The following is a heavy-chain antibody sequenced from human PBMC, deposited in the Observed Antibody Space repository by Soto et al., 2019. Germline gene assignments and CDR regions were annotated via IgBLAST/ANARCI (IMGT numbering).Heavy chain of an antibody. CDR1: GYTFTNYG. Sequence: QVQLVQSGAEVKKPGASVKVSCKASGYTFTNYGITWVRQAPGQGLEWMGWISVYSGNTDYPQKLQGRVTLTRDTSTTTAYMEVRGLRFDDTAVYYCARVANVATTSGFDYWGQGTLVTVSS. D-gene: IGHD5-12*01. CDR3: ARVANVATTSGFDY. CDR2: ISVYSGNT. J-gene: IGHJ4*02. V-gene: IGHV1-18*01.